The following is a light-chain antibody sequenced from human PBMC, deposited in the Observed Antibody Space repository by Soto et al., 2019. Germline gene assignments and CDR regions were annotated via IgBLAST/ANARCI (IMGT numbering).Light chain of an antibody. CDR1: SSDVGGYNY. J-gene: IGLJ2*01. CDR3: SSYTSSSTPHVV. Sequence: QSALTQPASVSGSPGQSITISCTGTSSDVGGYNYVSWYQQHPGKAPKLMIYDVSNRPSGVCNRFSGSKSGNTASPTISGLQAEDEADYYCSSYTSSSTPHVVFGGGTKLTVL. CDR2: DVS. V-gene: IGLV2-14*01.